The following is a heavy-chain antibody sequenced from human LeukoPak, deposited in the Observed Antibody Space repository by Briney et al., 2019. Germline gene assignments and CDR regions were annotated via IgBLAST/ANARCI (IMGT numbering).Heavy chain of an antibody. Sequence: GGSLRLSCAASGFTFSSYGMHWVRQAPGKGLEWVAVIWYDGSNKYYADSVKGRFTISRDNSKNTLYLQMNSLRAEDTAVYYCAKDIVVVPAAIGYYYYYGMDVWGQGTTVTVSS. CDR2: IWYDGSNK. V-gene: IGHV3-30*02. CDR1: GFTFSSYG. D-gene: IGHD2-2*01. J-gene: IGHJ6*02. CDR3: AKDIVVVPAAIGYYYYYGMDV.